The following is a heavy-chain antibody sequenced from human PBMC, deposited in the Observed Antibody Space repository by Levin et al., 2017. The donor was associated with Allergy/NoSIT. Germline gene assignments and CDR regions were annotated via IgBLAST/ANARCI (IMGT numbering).Heavy chain of an antibody. J-gene: IGHJ6*02. D-gene: IGHD2-2*01. CDR2: IKQDGSEK. Sequence: GGSLRLSCAASGFTFSSYWMNWVRQAPGKGLEWVANIKQDGSEKSYVDSVKGRFTISRDNAKNSLYLQMNSLRAEDTAVYYCARRIGGWYQRANEKYGLDVWGQGTTVTVSS. CDR1: GFTFSSYW. CDR3: ARRIGGWYQRANEKYGLDV. V-gene: IGHV3-7*01.